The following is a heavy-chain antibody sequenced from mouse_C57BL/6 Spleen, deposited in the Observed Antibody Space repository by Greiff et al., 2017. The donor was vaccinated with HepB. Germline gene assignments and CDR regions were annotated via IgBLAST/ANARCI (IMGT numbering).Heavy chain of an antibody. D-gene: IGHD2-2*01. CDR1: GYTFTSYW. Sequence: LQQSGTVLARPGASVKMSCKTSGYTFTSYWMHWVKQRPGQGLEWIGAIYPGNSDTSYNQKFKGKAKLTAVTSASTAYMELSSLTNEDSAVYYCTETYGYDGNAFAYWGQGTLVTVSA. CDR3: TETYGYDGNAFAY. J-gene: IGHJ3*01. V-gene: IGHV1-5*01. CDR2: IYPGNSDT.